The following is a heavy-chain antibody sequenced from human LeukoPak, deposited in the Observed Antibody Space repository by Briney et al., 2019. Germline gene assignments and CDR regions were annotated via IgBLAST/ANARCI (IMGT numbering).Heavy chain of an antibody. D-gene: IGHD2-2*02. CDR1: GGSISSGGYY. CDR3: ARVSCRSTSCYREWDFDY. V-gene: IGHV4-30-2*01. CDR2: IYHSGST. J-gene: IGHJ4*02. Sequence: SETLSLTCTVSGGSISSGGYYWSWIRQPPGKGLEWIGYIYHSGSTYYNPSLKSRVTISVDTSKNQFSLKLSSVTAADTAVYYCARVSCRSTSCYREWDFDYWGQGTLVTVSS.